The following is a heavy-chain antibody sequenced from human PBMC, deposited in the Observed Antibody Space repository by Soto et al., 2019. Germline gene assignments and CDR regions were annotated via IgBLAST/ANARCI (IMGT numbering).Heavy chain of an antibody. CDR3: ARALWFGELRAYYYGMDV. Sequence: QVQLVQSGAEVKKPGASVKVSCKASGYTFTSYGISWVRQAPGQGLEWMGWISAYNGNTNYAQKLQGRVTMTTDTSTSTAYRELRSLRSDDTAVYYCARALWFGELRAYYYGMDVWGQGTTVTVSS. V-gene: IGHV1-18*01. CDR1: GYTFTSYG. J-gene: IGHJ6*02. CDR2: ISAYNGNT. D-gene: IGHD3-10*01.